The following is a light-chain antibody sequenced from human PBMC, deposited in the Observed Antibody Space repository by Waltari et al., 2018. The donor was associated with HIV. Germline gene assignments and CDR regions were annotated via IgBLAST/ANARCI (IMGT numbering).Light chain of an antibody. Sequence: QSALTQPASVSGSPGQSITVSCTGTSSDVGAYNYVSWYQQPPGTAPILVIYEVSNRPSGISYRFSGSKFGNTASLTISGLQTEDEGDYDFSSFTTSNSLLFGGGTKVTVL. CDR2: EVS. CDR3: SSFTTSNSLL. J-gene: IGLJ2*01. CDR1: SSDVGAYNY. V-gene: IGLV2-14*01.